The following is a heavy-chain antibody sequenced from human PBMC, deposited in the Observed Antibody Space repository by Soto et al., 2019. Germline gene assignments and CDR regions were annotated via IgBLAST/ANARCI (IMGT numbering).Heavy chain of an antibody. Sequence: ASVKVSCKASGGSFTTYAISWVRQAPGQGLEWMGGIIPIFGTPNYAQKFQGRVTITADRSTSTAYLELNSLRSEDTAVYYCAAPRTDGYKVPDPSTYYYYGLDVWGQGTTVTVSS. CDR2: IIPIFGTP. V-gene: IGHV1-69*06. CDR1: GGSFTTYA. J-gene: IGHJ6*02. D-gene: IGHD5-12*01. CDR3: AAPRTDGYKVPDPSTYYYYGLDV.